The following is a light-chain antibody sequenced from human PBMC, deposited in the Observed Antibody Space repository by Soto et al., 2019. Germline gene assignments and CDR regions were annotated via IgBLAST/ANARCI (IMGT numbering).Light chain of an antibody. Sequence: EIVLTQSPGTLSLSPGERATLSCRASQSVSSNYLAWYQQKPGQAPRPLIYGASSRATGIPDRCXXXXXXXXXXXTISRLEPEDFAVYYCQQYGSSPWTFGHGTKVDIK. V-gene: IGKV3-20*01. J-gene: IGKJ1*01. CDR3: QQYGSSPWT. CDR2: GAS. CDR1: QSVSSNY.